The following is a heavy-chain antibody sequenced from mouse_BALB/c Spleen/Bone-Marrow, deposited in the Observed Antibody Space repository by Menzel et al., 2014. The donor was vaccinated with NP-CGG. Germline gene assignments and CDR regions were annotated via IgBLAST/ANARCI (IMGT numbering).Heavy chain of an antibody. D-gene: IGHD2-3*01. J-gene: IGHJ3*01. V-gene: IGHV1-54*01. CDR1: GYAFTNYW. CDR2: INPGSGGA. CDR3: ARDGSWFPY. Sequence: VQLQQSGAELVRPGTSVKVSCKASGYAFTNYWIEWVKQRPGQGLEWIGVINPGSGGAKYNEKFKAKVTLTADKSSSTAYMQLSSLTSDDSAVYFCARDGSWFPYRGQGTPVTVSA.